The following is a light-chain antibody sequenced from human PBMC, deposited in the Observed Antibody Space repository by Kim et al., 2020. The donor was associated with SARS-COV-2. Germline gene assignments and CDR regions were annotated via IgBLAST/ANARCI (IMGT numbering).Light chain of an antibody. CDR3: SSFTITSTSL. Sequence: QSALTQPASVSGSPGQSVTISCTGTTSDVGAYNYVSWYQHHPGKAPKLIIYDVNKRPSGVSNRFSGSKSANTASLTISGLQAEDEADYYCSSFTITSTSLFGGGTQLTVL. V-gene: IGLV2-14*03. CDR1: TSDVGAYNY. J-gene: IGLJ2*01. CDR2: DVN.